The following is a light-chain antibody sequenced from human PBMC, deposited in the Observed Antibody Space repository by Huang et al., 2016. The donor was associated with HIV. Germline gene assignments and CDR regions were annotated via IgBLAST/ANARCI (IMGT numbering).Light chain of an antibody. V-gene: IGKV1-5*03. J-gene: IGKJ4*01. CDR1: QTIGDW. CDR3: QQYNSYSIT. CDR2: RAS. Sequence: DIQMTQSPSTLSGFVGDRVTITCRASQTIGDWLAWYQQKPGKAPNLLIYRASTLHSGVPSRFSGSGSGTEFTLTISSLQPDDFATYYCQQYNSYSITFGGGTKVDLK.